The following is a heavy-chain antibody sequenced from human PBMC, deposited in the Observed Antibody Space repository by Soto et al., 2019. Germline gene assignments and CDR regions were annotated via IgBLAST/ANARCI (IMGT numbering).Heavy chain of an antibody. V-gene: IGHV4-39*02. D-gene: IGHD5-18*01. CDR1: GGSISSSRCH. CDR2: IKYSGTT. CDR3: ARDHPHSYGVYYFDY. Sequence: SETLSLTCTVSGGSISSSRCHWGWIRQPPGKGLEWIASIKYSGTTFYNPSLKSRVTLSVDTSKNQFALKLSSVTAAETAVYYCARDHPHSYGVYYFDYWGQGTPVTVSS. J-gene: IGHJ4*02.